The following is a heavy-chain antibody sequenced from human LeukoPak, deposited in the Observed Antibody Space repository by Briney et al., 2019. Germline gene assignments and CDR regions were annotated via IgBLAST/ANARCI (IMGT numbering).Heavy chain of an antibody. CDR3: ATLYSGSYWGRDYYYYMDV. CDR1: GYTFTGYY. Sequence: SVKVSCKASGYTFTGYYMHWVRQAPGQGLEWMGGIIPIFGTANYAQKFQGRVTITTDESTSTAYMELSSLRSEDTAVYYCATLYSGSYWGRDYYYYMDVWGKGTTVTVSS. J-gene: IGHJ6*03. V-gene: IGHV1-69*05. CDR2: IIPIFGTA. D-gene: IGHD1-26*01.